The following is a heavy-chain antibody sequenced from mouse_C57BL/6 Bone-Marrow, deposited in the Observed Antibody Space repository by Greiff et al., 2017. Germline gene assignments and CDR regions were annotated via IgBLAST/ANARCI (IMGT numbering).Heavy chain of an antibody. Sequence: VQVVESGPGLVQPSQSLSITCTVSGFSLTSYGVHWVRQSPGKGLEWLGVIWRGGSTDYNAAFMSRLSITKDNSKSQVFFKMNSLQADDTAIYYCAKMGAYYSGYCDYWGQGTTLTVSS. CDR2: IWRGGST. CDR1: GFSLTSYG. CDR3: AKMGAYYSGYCDY. D-gene: IGHD2-12*01. V-gene: IGHV2-5*01. J-gene: IGHJ2*01.